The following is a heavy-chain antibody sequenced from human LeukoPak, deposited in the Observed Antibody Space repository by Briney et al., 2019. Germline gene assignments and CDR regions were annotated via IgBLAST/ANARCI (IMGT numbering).Heavy chain of an antibody. CDR1: GGSISSSSYY. J-gene: IGHJ4*02. V-gene: IGHV4-39*01. CDR2: IYYSGST. CDR3: AVLSIAIFGVVNYFDY. Sequence: SETLSLTCTVSGGSISSSSYYWGWIRQPSGKGLEWIGSIYYSGSTYYNPSLKGRVTISVDTSKNQFSLKLSSVTAADTAVYYCAVLSIAIFGVVNYFDYWGQGTLVTVSS. D-gene: IGHD3-3*01.